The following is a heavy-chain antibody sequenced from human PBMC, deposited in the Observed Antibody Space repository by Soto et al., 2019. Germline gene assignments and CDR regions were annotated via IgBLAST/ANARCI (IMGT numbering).Heavy chain of an antibody. J-gene: IGHJ4*02. V-gene: IGHV3-21*01. D-gene: IGHD5-12*01. CDR2: ITSSTTYI. CDR3: AREYSGYEGFDY. CDR1: GFTFNRHT. Sequence: EVQQVESGGGLVKPGGSLRLSCAASGFTFNRHTMNWVRQAPGKGLEWVSSITSSTTYIYYADSVKGRFTISRDNAENSLYLQMNSLRAEDTAVYYCAREYSGYEGFDYWGQGTLVTVSS.